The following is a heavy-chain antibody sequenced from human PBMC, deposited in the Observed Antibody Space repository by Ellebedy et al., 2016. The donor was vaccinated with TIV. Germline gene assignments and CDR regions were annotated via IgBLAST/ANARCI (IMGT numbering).Heavy chain of an antibody. CDR2: IYPVDSNT. CDR3: ARLVSAGTHRFDS. J-gene: IGHJ4*02. D-gene: IGHD6-13*01. Sequence: GESLKISCQVSGYSFTNSWIGWVRQMPGEGLELMGTIYPVDSNTRYSPSFQGQVTISADKSISTAYLQWSSLKASDSAMYYCARLVSAGTHRFDSWGQGTLVTVSS. CDR1: GYSFTNSW. V-gene: IGHV5-51*01.